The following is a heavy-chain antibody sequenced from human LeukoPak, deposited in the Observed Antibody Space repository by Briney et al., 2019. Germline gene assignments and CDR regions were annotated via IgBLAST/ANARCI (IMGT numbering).Heavy chain of an antibody. V-gene: IGHV4-34*01. CDR1: GGSFSGYY. Sequence: SETLSLTCAVYGGSFSGYYWSWIRQPPGKGLEWIGEINHSGSTNYNPSLKSRVTISVDTPKNQFSLKLSSVPAADTAVYYCARAPVLWSFSDYWGQGALVTVSS. D-gene: IGHD3-10*01. J-gene: IGHJ4*02. CDR2: INHSGST. CDR3: ARAPVLWSFSDY.